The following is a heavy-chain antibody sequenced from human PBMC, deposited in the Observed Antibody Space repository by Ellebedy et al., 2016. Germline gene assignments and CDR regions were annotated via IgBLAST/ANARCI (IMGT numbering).Heavy chain of an antibody. V-gene: IGHV3-33*01. CDR1: GFTFSSYG. Sequence: GESLKISCAASGFTFSSYGMHWVRQAPGKGLEWVAVIWYDGSNKYYADSVKGRFTISRDNSKNTLYLQMNSLRAEDTAVYYCAREPVQLWLPYYYGMDVWGQGTTVTVSS. J-gene: IGHJ6*02. CDR3: AREPVQLWLPYYYGMDV. D-gene: IGHD5-18*01. CDR2: IWYDGSNK.